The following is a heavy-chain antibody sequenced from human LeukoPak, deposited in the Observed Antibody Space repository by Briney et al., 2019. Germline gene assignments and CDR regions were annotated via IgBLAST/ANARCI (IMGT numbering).Heavy chain of an antibody. Sequence: PSETLSLTCAVYGGSFSGYYWSWIRQPPGKGLEWIGEINHSGSTNYNPSLKSRVTISVYTSKNQFSLKLSSVTAADTAVYYCARPLWFGSSEGDYYYMDVWGKGTTVTVSS. V-gene: IGHV4-34*01. CDR1: GGSFSGYY. D-gene: IGHD3-10*01. J-gene: IGHJ6*03. CDR3: ARPLWFGSSEGDYYYMDV. CDR2: INHSGST.